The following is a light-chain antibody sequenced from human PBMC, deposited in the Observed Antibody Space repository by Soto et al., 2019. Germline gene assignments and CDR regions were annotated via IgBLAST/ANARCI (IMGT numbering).Light chain of an antibody. J-gene: IGKJ4*01. Sequence: DIQVTQSPSSLSASVGDRVTITCRASQSIASYLNWYQQKPEKAPKFLIYAASSLQTGVPSRFSGSGSGTDFTLTISSLQPEDFATYYCQQSYSTPLTFGGGTKVEMK. CDR2: AAS. CDR1: QSIASY. V-gene: IGKV1-39*01. CDR3: QQSYSTPLT.